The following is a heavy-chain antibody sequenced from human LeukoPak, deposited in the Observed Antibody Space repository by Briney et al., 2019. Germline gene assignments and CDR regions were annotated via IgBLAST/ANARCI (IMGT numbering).Heavy chain of an antibody. CDR2: IVPIFGTA. Sequence: VKVSCKASGGTFSSYAISWVRQAPGQGLEWMGGIVPIFGTANYAQKFQGRVTITTDESTSTAYMELSSLRSEDTAVYYCARARSPSSGYLLRDHNWFDPWGQGTLVTVSS. CDR3: ARARSPSSGYLLRDHNWFDP. V-gene: IGHV1-69*05. CDR1: GGTFSSYA. J-gene: IGHJ5*02. D-gene: IGHD3-22*01.